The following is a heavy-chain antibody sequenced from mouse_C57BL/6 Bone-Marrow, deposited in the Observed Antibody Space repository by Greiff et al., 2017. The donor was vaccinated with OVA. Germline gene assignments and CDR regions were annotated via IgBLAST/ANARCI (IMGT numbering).Heavy chain of an antibody. CDR3: TTRDYGSSFYCDY. Sequence: VQLKQSGAELVRPGASVKLSCTASGFNIKDDYMHWVKQRPEQGLEWIGWIDPENGATEYASTFQGKATIAADTSSNTAYLQLSSLTSEDTAVYYCTTRDYGSSFYCDYWGQGTTLTVSS. J-gene: IGHJ2*01. D-gene: IGHD1-1*01. CDR2: IDPENGAT. V-gene: IGHV14-4*01. CDR1: GFNIKDDY.